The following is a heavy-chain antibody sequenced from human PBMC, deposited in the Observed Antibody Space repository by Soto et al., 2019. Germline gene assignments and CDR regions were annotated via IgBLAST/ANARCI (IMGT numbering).Heavy chain of an antibody. Sequence: GRCMRLSCVPSAFMFSSNSMNWVRQAPGKGLGWVSSITSSSSYTYHADSGKGRFTISRDTAKNTLYLQMDFLRAEHTAEYYCARDTGAIGVSASWPGYGMDGWGQGTTVTV. CDR2: ITSSSSYT. J-gene: IGHJ6*02. D-gene: IGHD2-2*01. CDR1: AFMFSSNS. CDR3: ARDTGAIGVSASWPGYGMDG. V-gene: IGHV3-21*01.